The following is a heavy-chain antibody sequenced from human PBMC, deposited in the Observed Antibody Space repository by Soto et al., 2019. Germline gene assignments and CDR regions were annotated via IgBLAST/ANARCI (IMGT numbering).Heavy chain of an antibody. D-gene: IGHD2-15*01. V-gene: IGHV4-34*01. CDR2: INHSGST. Sequence: SETLSLTCAVYGGSFSGYYWSWIRQPPGKGLEWIGEINHSGSTNYNPSLKSRVTISVDTSKNQFSLKLSSVTAADTAVYYCARGAPDIVVVVAAPDYYYYYYMDVWGKGTTVTVSS. CDR1: GGSFSGYY. J-gene: IGHJ6*03. CDR3: ARGAPDIVVVVAAPDYYYYYYMDV.